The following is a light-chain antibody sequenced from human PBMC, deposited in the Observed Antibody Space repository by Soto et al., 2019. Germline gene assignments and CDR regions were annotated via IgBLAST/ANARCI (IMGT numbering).Light chain of an antibody. V-gene: IGKV1-5*01. CDR2: DAS. CDR1: QSISNW. CDR3: QQYSSRST. J-gene: IGKJ1*01. Sequence: IQLTQSPSTLPASVGDRVTITCRARQSISNWLAWYQQKPGKAPNLLIYDASSLQSGVPSRFSGSGFGTEFTLTISSLQPGDFATYYCQQYSSRSTFGQGTKVDIK.